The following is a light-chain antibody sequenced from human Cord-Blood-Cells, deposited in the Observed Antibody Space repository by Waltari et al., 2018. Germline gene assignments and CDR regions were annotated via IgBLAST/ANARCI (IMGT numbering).Light chain of an antibody. J-gene: IGKJ1*01. V-gene: IGKV1-5*03. CDR2: KAS. CDR3: QQYNSIEWT. CDR1: QSISSW. Sequence: DIQLTQSPSTLSASVGDRITITCRASQSISSWLAWYQQKPGNAAKLLIYKASSLESGVPSRFSGSGSGTEFTLTISSLQPDDFATYYCQQYNSIEWTFGQGTKVEIK.